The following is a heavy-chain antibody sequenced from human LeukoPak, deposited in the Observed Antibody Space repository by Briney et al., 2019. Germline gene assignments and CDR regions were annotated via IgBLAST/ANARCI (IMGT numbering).Heavy chain of an antibody. CDR1: GGTFSSYA. CDR2: IIPIFGTA. Sequence: ASVKVSCKAPGGTFSSYAISWVRQAPGQGLEWMGGIIPIFGTANYAQKFQGRVTITADESTRTAYMELSSLRSEDTAVYYCASGGGYSYYFDYWGQGTLVTVSS. V-gene: IGHV1-69*01. CDR3: ASGGGYSYYFDY. J-gene: IGHJ4*02. D-gene: IGHD5-18*01.